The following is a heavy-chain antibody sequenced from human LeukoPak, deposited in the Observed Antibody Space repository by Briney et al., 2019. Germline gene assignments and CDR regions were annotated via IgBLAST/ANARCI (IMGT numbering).Heavy chain of an antibody. CDR3: ARDVAGAISP. CDR2: INPNSGGT. CDR1: GYTFTGYY. V-gene: IGHV1-2*02. J-gene: IGHJ5*02. D-gene: IGHD1-26*01. Sequence: ASVKVSCKASGYTFTGYYMHWVRQVPGQGLEWMGWINPNSGGTKYAQKFQDRVTMTRDTSISTAYMELNRLRSDDTAVYYCARDVAGAISPWGQGTLVTVSS.